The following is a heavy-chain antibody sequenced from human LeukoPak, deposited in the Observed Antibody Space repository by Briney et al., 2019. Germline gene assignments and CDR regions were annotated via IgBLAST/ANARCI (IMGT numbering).Heavy chain of an antibody. CDR1: GFTLSSYW. V-gene: IGHV3-7*01. CDR2: IKRDGSEI. J-gene: IGHJ4*02. Sequence: GGSLRLACTASGFTLSSYWMSWVRQAPGKGLEWVASIKRDGSEIYYVDSVKGRFTTSRDNTENSLSLQMHSLRVEDTAVYYCARGTNYWIYWGQGTLVTVSS. CDR3: ARGTNYWIY. D-gene: IGHD1-1*01.